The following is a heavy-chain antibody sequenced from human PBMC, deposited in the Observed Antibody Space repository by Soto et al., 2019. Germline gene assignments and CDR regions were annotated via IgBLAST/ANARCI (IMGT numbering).Heavy chain of an antibody. D-gene: IGHD3-22*01. Sequence: RLSCAASGFTFSSYGMHWVRQAPGQGLEWVAVISYDGSNKYYADSVKGRFTISRDNSKNTLYLQMNSLRAEDTAVYYCAKPITMIVPDAFDIGGQGTMVTVSS. CDR1: GFTFSSYG. J-gene: IGHJ3*02. V-gene: IGHV3-30*18. CDR3: AKPITMIVPDAFDI. CDR2: ISYDGSNK.